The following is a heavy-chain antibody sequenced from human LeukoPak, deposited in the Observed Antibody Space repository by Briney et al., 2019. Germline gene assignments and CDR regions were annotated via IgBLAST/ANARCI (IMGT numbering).Heavy chain of an antibody. CDR3: ARRKVVPAAMGYYYYYMDV. J-gene: IGHJ6*03. CDR2: IYYSGST. Sequence: SETLSLTCTVSGGSISSYYWSWIRQPPGKGLEWIGYIYYSGSTNYNPSLKSRVTISVDTSKNQFSLKLSSVTAADTAVYYCARRKVVPAAMGYYYYYMDVWGKGTTVTVSS. V-gene: IGHV4-59*01. CDR1: GGSISSYY. D-gene: IGHD2-2*01.